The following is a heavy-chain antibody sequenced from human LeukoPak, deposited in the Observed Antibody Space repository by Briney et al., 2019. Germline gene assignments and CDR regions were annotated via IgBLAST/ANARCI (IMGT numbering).Heavy chain of an antibody. V-gene: IGHV3-66*01. J-gene: IGHJ3*02. CDR1: GFTFDDYS. Sequence: QAGGSLRPSCAASGFTFDDYSMHWVRQAPGKGLEWVSVIYSGGSTYYADSVKGRFTISRDNSKNTLYLQMNSLRAEDTAVYYCARFGDEYYDILTGYYPPRAFDIWGQGTMVTVSS. CDR2: IYSGGST. CDR3: ARFGDEYYDILTGYYPPRAFDI. D-gene: IGHD3-9*01.